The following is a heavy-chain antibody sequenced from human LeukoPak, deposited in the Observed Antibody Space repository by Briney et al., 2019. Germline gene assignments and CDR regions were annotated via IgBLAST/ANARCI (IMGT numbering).Heavy chain of an antibody. CDR2: IDRGGSTK. V-gene: IGHV3-48*03. D-gene: IGHD4-17*01. Sequence: GGSLRLSCAGSGFPLSSYEMNWLRQAPGKGLEWVSYIDRGGSTKYYADSVKGRFTISRDNAKDSIYLQMDSLRVEDTAIYYCSRDSVGDLLDSWGEGAPGTVSS. CDR1: GFPLSSYE. J-gene: IGHJ4*02. CDR3: SRDSVGDLLDS.